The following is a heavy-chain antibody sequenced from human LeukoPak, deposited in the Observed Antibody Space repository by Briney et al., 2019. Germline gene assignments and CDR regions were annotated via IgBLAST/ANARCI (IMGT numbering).Heavy chain of an antibody. CDR2: INHSGST. Sequence: PSETLSLTCTVSGGSISSYYWSWIRQPPGKGLEWIGEINHSGSTNYNPSLKSRVTISVDTSKNQFSLKLSSVTAADTAVYYCARAYGLFDYWGQGTLVTVSS. V-gene: IGHV4-34*01. CDR3: ARAYGLFDY. J-gene: IGHJ4*02. CDR1: GGSISSYY. D-gene: IGHD3-10*01.